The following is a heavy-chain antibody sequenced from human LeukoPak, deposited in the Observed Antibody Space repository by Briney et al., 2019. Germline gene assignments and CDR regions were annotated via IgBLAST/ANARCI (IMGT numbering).Heavy chain of an antibody. V-gene: IGHV4-39*01. CDR3: ARYSGSHYAFDI. CDR1: GGAITDSNYY. CDR2: IYYNGKT. Sequence: PSETLSLTCTVSGGAITDSNYYWGWIRQPPGEGLEWIGNIYYNGKTFYNESAKSRVTISVDTSKNQFSLKLSSVTAADTALFYCARYSGSHYAFDIWGQGTMVTVSS. D-gene: IGHD1-26*01. J-gene: IGHJ3*02.